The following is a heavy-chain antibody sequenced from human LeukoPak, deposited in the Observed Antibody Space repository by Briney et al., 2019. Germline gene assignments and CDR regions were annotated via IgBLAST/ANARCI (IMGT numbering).Heavy chain of an antibody. Sequence: GGSLRLSCAASGFTFSDYYMSWIRQAPGKGLEWVSYISSSGSTIYYADSVKGRFTISRDNAKNSLYLQMNSLRAEDTALYYCAKAYCSGGSCYSDFDYWGQGTLVTVSS. J-gene: IGHJ4*02. CDR2: ISSSGSTI. D-gene: IGHD2-15*01. CDR3: AKAYCSGGSCYSDFDY. CDR1: GFTFSDYY. V-gene: IGHV3-11*01.